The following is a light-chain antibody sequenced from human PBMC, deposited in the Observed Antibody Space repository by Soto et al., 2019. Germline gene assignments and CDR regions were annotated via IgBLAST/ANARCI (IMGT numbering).Light chain of an antibody. Sequence: EIVLTQSPATLSLSPGERATLSCRASQSVSSYLAWYQQKPGQAPRLLIYDASNRATGIPARFSGSGSGTDFTRTISGLEPEDFAVYYCQKRSNWPPWTFGQGPKVQI. J-gene: IGKJ1*01. CDR2: DAS. CDR3: QKRSNWPPWT. CDR1: QSVSSY. V-gene: IGKV3-11*01.